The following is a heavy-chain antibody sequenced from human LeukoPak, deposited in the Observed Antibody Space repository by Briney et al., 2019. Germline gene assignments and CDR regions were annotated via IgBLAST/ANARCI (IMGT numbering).Heavy chain of an antibody. CDR3: AKVVWVGESTNDY. J-gene: IGHJ4*02. Sequence: GGSLRLSCAASGFTFSSYGMHWVRQAPGKGLEWVTFIHSDGSNKYYADSVEGRFTISRDNSKNTLYLQMSSLRAEDTAVYYCAKVVWVGESTNDYWGQGTLVTVSS. V-gene: IGHV3-30*02. D-gene: IGHD3-10*01. CDR1: GFTFSSYG. CDR2: IHSDGSNK.